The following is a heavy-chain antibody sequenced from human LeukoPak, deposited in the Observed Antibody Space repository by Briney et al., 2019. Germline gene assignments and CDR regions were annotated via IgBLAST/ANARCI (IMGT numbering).Heavy chain of an antibody. Sequence: GGSLRLSCGASGITFRNAWMTWVRQAPGKGLEWVGRIKSKTDGGTRDYAAPVQGRFTISRDDSKNTLYLQMNSLKIEDTAVYYCTTETTFYYDTRDYSDAFDIWGQGTTVTVSS. CDR2: IKSKTDGGTR. J-gene: IGHJ3*02. CDR1: GITFRNAW. CDR3: TTETTFYYDTRDYSDAFDI. V-gene: IGHV3-15*01. D-gene: IGHD3-22*01.